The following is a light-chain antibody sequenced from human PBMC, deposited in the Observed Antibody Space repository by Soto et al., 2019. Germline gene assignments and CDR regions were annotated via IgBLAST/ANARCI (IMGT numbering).Light chain of an antibody. CDR3: QQYNNWLIT. Sequence: EIVMTQSPATLSVSPGERATLSCRASQSVSSNLAWSQQKPGQAPRLPIYGASTRATGIPARFSGSWSGTEFTLTISSLQSEDFAVYYCQQYNNWLITFGQGTRLEIK. V-gene: IGKV3-15*01. J-gene: IGKJ5*01. CDR1: QSVSSN. CDR2: GAS.